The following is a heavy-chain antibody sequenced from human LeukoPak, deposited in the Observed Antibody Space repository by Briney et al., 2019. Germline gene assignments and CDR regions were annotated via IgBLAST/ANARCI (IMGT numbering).Heavy chain of an antibody. CDR1: GGSISNKY. J-gene: IGHJ6*03. D-gene: IGHD5-18*01. CDR2: IHYSGST. V-gene: IGHV4-59*01. Sequence: TSETLSLTCTVSGGSISNKYWSWIRQPPGKGLEWIGYIHYSGSTNYNPSLKSRVTISVDTSKNQFSLKLSSVTAADTAVYYCARTTEGGYTYGYFYYYYMDVWGKGTTVTISS. CDR3: ARTTEGGYTYGYFYYYYMDV.